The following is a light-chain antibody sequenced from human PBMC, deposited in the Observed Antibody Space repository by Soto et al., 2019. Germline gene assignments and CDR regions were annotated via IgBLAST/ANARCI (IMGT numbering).Light chain of an antibody. J-gene: IGLJ1*01. CDR2: DVT. CDR3: SSHAGSSVV. CDR1: SSDVGGYNY. Sequence: QSALTQPRSVSGSPGQSVTISCTGTSSDVGGYNYVSWYQQHPGKAPKLMIYDVTTRPSGVPDRFSGSKSGNTASLTISGLQAEDEADYYSSSHAGSSVVFGTGTK. V-gene: IGLV2-11*01.